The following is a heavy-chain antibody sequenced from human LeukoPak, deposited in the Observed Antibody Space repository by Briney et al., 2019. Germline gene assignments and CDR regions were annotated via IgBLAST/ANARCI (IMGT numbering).Heavy chain of an antibody. Sequence: VASVTVSCRASGGTFSSYAISWVRQAPGQGLEWMGGIIPIFGTANYAQKFQGRVTITADESTSTAYMELSSLRSEDTAVYYCARDNNGYFDYWGQGTLVTVSS. J-gene: IGHJ4*02. CDR2: IIPIFGTA. V-gene: IGHV1-69*13. CDR1: GGTFSSYA. D-gene: IGHD2-8*01. CDR3: ARDNNGYFDY.